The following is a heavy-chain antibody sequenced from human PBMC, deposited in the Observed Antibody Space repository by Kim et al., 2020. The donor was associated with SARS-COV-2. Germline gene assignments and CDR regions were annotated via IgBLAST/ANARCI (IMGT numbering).Heavy chain of an antibody. D-gene: IGHD3-3*01. CDR3: ARSGYYDFWSGYYTLDYYYYYMDV. CDR2: ISSNGGST. Sequence: GGSLRLSCAASGFTFSSYAMHWVRQAPGKGLEYVSAISSNGGSTYYANSVKGRFTISRDNSKNTLYLQMGSLRAEDMAVYYCARSGYYDFWSGYYTLDYYYYYMDVWGKGTTVTVSS. CDR1: GFTFSSYA. V-gene: IGHV3-64*01. J-gene: IGHJ6*03.